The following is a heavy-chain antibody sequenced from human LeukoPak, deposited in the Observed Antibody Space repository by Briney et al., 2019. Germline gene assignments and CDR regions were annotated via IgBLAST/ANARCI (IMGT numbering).Heavy chain of an antibody. J-gene: IGHJ4*02. V-gene: IGHV3-53*01. CDR2: IYSGGST. CDR3: ARARSYYLHY. CDR1: GFTVSSNY. D-gene: IGHD3-16*02. Sequence: GGALRLSCAASGFTVSSNYMSWVRQAPGKGLEWVSVIYSGGSTYYADSVKGRFTISRDNSKNTLYLQMNSLRAEDTAVYYCARARSYYLHYWGQGTLVTVSS.